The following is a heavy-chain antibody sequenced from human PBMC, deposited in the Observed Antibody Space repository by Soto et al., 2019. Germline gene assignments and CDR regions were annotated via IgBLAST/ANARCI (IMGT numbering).Heavy chain of an antibody. CDR1: GFTFTFYA. Sequence: PGGSLRLSCAASGFTFTFYAMSWVRQAPGKGLQWVSGITGSGDITYYADSVKDRFTISRDNSKNTLYLQMNSLRAEDTAVYYCAKEEDSGGYKGFSFYFWGQGALVTVSS. CDR3: AKEEDSGGYKGFSFYF. V-gene: IGHV3-23*01. J-gene: IGHJ4*02. D-gene: IGHD3-22*01. CDR2: ITGSGDIT.